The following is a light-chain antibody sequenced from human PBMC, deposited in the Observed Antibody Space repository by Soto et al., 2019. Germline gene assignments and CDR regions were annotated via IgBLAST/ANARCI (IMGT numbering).Light chain of an antibody. CDR2: GAS. V-gene: IGKV1-39*01. CDR1: QTSSTD. Sequence: DIQMTQSPSSLSASVGDRVTITCRASQTSSTDVNWYQQKPGKAPNLLIYGASALQSGVPSRFRGSVSETDFALTISGLQPEDFAIFYCQQTYSIFSWTFGQGTKVEIK. J-gene: IGKJ1*01. CDR3: QQTYSIFSWT.